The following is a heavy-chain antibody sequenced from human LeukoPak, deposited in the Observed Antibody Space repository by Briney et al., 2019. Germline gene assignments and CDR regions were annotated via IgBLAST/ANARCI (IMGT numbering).Heavy chain of an antibody. CDR1: GYIFTGYY. V-gene: IGHV1-2*02. D-gene: IGHD6-19*01. CDR2: INPNTGGT. Sequence: ASVKVSCKASGYIFTGYYIYWVRQAPGRGLEWMGWINPNTGGTNYAPKYQGRVTLTRDTSISTVYMEVSSLTSDDTAVYYCARDSGAYWGQGTLVTVSS. J-gene: IGHJ4*02. CDR3: ARDSGAY.